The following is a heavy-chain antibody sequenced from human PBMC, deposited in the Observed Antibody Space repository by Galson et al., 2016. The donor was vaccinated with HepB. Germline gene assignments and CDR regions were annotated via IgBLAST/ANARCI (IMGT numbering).Heavy chain of an antibody. Sequence: SVKVSCKASGGTFTKYAISWVRQAPGQGLEWMGGIIPVFGTTNYAHKFQGRVTITADKSTTTAYMELRSLRSDDTAVYFCARGGTLTLFDNWGQGTLVTVSS. CDR1: GGTFTKYA. V-gene: IGHV1-69*06. J-gene: IGHJ4*02. CDR3: ARGGTLTLFDN. D-gene: IGHD3-16*01. CDR2: IIPVFGTT.